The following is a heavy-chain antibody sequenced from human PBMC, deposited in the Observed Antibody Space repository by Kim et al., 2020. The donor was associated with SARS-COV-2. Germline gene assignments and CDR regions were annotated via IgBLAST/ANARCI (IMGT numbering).Heavy chain of an antibody. CDR1: GGSFSGYY. V-gene: IGHV4-34*01. J-gene: IGHJ5*02. CDR2: INHSGST. Sequence: SETLSLTCAVYGGSFSGYYWSWIRQPPGKGLEWIGEINHSGSTNYNPSLKSRVTISVDTSKNQFSLKLSSVTAADTAVYYCARGAVSGWFDPWGQGTLVT. CDR3: ARGAVSGWFDP.